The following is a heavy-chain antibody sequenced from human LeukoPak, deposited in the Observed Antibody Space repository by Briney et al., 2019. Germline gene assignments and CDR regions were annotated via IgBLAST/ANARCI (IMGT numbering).Heavy chain of an antibody. V-gene: IGHV4-34*01. CDR3: ARAGNGYSSSWYVSHFDY. D-gene: IGHD6-13*01. J-gene: IGHJ4*02. CDR2: INHSGST. CDR1: GGSFSGYY. Sequence: SETLSLTCAVYGGSFSGYYWSWIRQPPGKGLEWIGEINHSGSTNYKPSLKSRVTISADTSKNQFSLKLSSVTAADTAVYYCARAGNGYSSSWYVSHFDYWGQGTLVTVSS.